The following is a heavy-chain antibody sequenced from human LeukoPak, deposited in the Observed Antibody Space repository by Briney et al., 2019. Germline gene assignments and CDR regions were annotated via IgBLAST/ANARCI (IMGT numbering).Heavy chain of an antibody. D-gene: IGHD7-27*01. CDR2: ISWNSGSI. Sequence: GRSLRRSCAASGFKFADYSMHWVRQAPGKGLEWVSGISWNSGSIIYADSVKGRFTISRDNAKNSLYLQMNSLRVEDTALYYCATRGPQTGDHSFDYWGQGTLVTVSP. CDR3: ATRGPQTGDHSFDY. J-gene: IGHJ4*02. V-gene: IGHV3-9*01. CDR1: GFKFADYS.